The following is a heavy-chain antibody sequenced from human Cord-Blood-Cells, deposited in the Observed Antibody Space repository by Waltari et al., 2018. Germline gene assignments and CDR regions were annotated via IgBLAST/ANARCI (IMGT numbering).Heavy chain of an antibody. Sequence: QVQLVQSGAEVKKPGASVKVSCKASGYTFTSYGISWVRQAPGQGLEWMGWISAYNGNTNYAQKLQGRVTMTTDTSTSTAYTELRSLRSDDTAVYYCARDVYSSSWYYYYGMDVWGQGTTVTVSS. CDR3: ARDVYSSSWYYYYGMDV. CDR1: GYTFTSYG. D-gene: IGHD6-13*01. CDR2: ISAYNGNT. J-gene: IGHJ6*02. V-gene: IGHV1-18*01.